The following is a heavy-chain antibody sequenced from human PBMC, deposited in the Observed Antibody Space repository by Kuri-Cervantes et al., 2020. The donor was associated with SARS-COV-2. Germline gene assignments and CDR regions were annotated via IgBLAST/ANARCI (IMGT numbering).Heavy chain of an antibody. CDR3: AKSNRYYYYGMDV. CDR1: GYSFTSYW. D-gene: IGHD2-8*01. V-gene: IGHV5-51*01. J-gene: IGHJ6*02. Sequence: GGSLRLSCKGSGYSFTSYWIGWVRQMPGKGLEWMGIIYPGDSDTRYSPSFQGQVTISADKSISTAYLQWSSLKASDTAMYYCAKSNRYYYYGMDVWGQGTTVTVSS. CDR2: IYPGDSDT.